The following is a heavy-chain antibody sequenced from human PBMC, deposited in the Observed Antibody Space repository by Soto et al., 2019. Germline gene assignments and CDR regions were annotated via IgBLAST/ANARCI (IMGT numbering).Heavy chain of an antibody. Sequence: EVQLVESGGGLVQPGGSLKLSCAASGFTFSWSAMHWVRQASGKGLEWVGRIRSKGNNYATEYAESVTGRFTISRDDSRTMVYLQIYSVEAEDTAVYYCTRWPHSHSCDFDLWGRGTLVTVSS. V-gene: IGHV3-73*01. J-gene: IGHJ2*01. CDR2: IRSKGNNYAT. CDR1: GFTFSWSA. D-gene: IGHD2-15*01. CDR3: TRWPHSHSCDFDL.